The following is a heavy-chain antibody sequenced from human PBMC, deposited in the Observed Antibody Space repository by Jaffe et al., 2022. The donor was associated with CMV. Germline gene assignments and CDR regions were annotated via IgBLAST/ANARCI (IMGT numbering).Heavy chain of an antibody. J-gene: IGHJ4*02. CDR1: GYTFTTYT. Sequence: QVQLVQSGAEVKKPGASAKVSCKASGYTFTTYTIHWVRQAPGHRLEWMGWINAGNGNTKYSQKFQGRVTITRDTYASTAYMELSSLRSEDTAVYYCARDGQWLVFVDAGGYFDYWGQGTLLTVSS. D-gene: IGHD6-19*01. V-gene: IGHV1-3*01. CDR2: INAGNGNT. CDR3: ARDGQWLVFVDAGGYFDY.